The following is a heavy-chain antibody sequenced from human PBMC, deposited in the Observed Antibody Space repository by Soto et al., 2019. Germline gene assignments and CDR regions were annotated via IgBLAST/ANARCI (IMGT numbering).Heavy chain of an antibody. D-gene: IGHD5-12*01. J-gene: IGHJ4*02. CDR3: ARSRDGYNLTPIDQ. CDR1: TGSTNSFY. V-gene: IGHV4-59*01. Sequence: QVQLQVSGPGLVKPSATLSLSCTVSTGSTNSFYWSWIRQPPGKGLQWLGYFFYTGSTNHNPSSKSRVTLSLDMSSNQFSLGLSSVTAADTAMYYCARSRDGYNLTPIDQWGQGLLVTVSA. CDR2: FFYTGST.